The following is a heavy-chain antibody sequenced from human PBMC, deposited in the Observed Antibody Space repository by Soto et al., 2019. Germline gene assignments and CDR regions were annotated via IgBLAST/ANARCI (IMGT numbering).Heavy chain of an antibody. V-gene: IGHV3-9*01. CDR1: GFTFDDYA. Sequence: EVQLVESGGGLVQRGRSLRLSCAASGFTFDDYAMHWVRQAPGKGLEWVSGISWNSGTIVYADSVKRRFTISRDNAKNSLYLQMNSLRGEDTALYYCAKDMRGGSSSSRYYYGLDVWGQGTTVTVSS. CDR3: AKDMRGGSSSSRYYYGLDV. J-gene: IGHJ6*01. D-gene: IGHD6-13*01. CDR2: ISWNSGTI.